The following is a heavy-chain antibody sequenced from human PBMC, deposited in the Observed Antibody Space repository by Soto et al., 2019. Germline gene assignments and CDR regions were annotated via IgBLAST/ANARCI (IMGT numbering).Heavy chain of an antibody. CDR1: GFTFSNAW. V-gene: IGHV3-15*07. J-gene: IGHJ6*02. CDR3: TTALVRGVREYYYYGMDV. Sequence: PGGSLRLSCAASGFTFSNAWMNWVRQAPGKGLEWVGRIKSKTDGGTTDYAAPVKGRFTISRDDSKNTLYLQMNSLKTEDTAVYYCTTALVRGVREYYYYGMDVWGQGTTVTVSS. CDR2: IKSKTDGGTT. D-gene: IGHD3-10*01.